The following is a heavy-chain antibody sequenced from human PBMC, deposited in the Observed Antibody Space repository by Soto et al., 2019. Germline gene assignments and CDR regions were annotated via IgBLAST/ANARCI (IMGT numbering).Heavy chain of an antibody. CDR3: ARDRGHCGSPRCNAWFDL. V-gene: IGHV4-38-2*02. J-gene: IGHJ5*02. D-gene: IGHD2-2*01. CDR2: TFHTAST. CDR1: GYSFSIGDY. Sequence: FAYTLCGYSFSIGDYWGWIRQPPGNEGERIGTTFHTASTYYNPSLKSRVTMSMDTSKNHFSLNLSSVTAAHTAVYYCARDRGHCGSPRCNAWFDLWGQGTRGT.